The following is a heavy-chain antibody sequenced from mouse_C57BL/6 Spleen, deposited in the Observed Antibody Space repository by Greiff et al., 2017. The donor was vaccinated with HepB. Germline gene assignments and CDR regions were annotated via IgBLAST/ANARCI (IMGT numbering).Heavy chain of an antibody. J-gene: IGHJ1*03. CDR1: GFTFSDYG. CDR3: ARNYYGSSYPYWYFDV. Sequence: EVQLVESGGGLVKPGGSLKLSCAASGFTFSDYGMHWVRQAPEKGLEWVAYISSGSSTIYYADTVKGRFTISRDNAKNTLFLQMTSLRSEDTAMYYCARNYYGSSYPYWYFDVWGTGTTVTVSS. D-gene: IGHD1-1*01. V-gene: IGHV5-17*01. CDR2: ISSGSSTI.